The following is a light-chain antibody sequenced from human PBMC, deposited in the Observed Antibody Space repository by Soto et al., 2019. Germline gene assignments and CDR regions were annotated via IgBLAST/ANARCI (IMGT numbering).Light chain of an antibody. CDR2: DAS. V-gene: IGKV3-15*01. J-gene: IGKJ5*01. CDR1: QNVGNN. Sequence: EVVMTQSPATLSVSPGEGATLSCRASQNVGNNLAWYQQRPGQAPRLLIQDASTRATGIPARFSGSGSGTEFTLTISSXQSEDFAVYYCQLYNTWPITFGQGTRLEIK. CDR3: QLYNTWPIT.